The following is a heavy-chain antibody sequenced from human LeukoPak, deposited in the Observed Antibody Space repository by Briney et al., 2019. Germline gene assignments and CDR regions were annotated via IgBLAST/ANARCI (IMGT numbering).Heavy chain of an antibody. V-gene: IGHV4-59*12. D-gene: IGHD3-10*01. J-gene: IGHJ5*02. CDR3: ARDKDGALISP. CDR1: GGSISSYY. CDR2: INNSGTT. Sequence: SETLSLTCTVSGGSISSYYWSWIRQSPGKGLEWIGDINNSGTTNYSPSLKSRITVSVDTSKKQFSLKLTSVTAADTAVYYCARDKDGALISPWGQGTLVTVSS.